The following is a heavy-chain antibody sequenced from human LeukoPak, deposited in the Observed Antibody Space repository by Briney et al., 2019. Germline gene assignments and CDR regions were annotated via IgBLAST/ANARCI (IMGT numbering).Heavy chain of an antibody. CDR3: ATLEGYSGSYGVDY. J-gene: IGHJ4*02. CDR2: INPSGGST. Sequence: AAVKVSCKASGYTFTSCYMHWVRQPPGQGLEWMGIINPSGGSTSYAQKFQGRVTMTRDTSTSTVYMELSSLRSEGTAVYYCATLEGYSGSYGVDYWGQGTLVTVSS. CDR1: GYTFTSCY. D-gene: IGHD1-26*01. V-gene: IGHV1-46*01.